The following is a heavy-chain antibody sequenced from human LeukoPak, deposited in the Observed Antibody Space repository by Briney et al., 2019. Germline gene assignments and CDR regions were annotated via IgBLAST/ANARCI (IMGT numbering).Heavy chain of an antibody. CDR2: ISYDGSHE. Sequence: GRSLRLSCAASGFTFSSYAIHWVRQAPGKGLEWVAVISYDGSHEYYGDSVKGRFTISRDNFKNTLYLQMNSLRAEDTAAYYCARGSVVGGRDAFDIWGQGTMVTVSS. V-gene: IGHV3-30-3*01. J-gene: IGHJ3*02. CDR1: GFTFSSYA. CDR3: ARGSVVGGRDAFDI. D-gene: IGHD1-26*01.